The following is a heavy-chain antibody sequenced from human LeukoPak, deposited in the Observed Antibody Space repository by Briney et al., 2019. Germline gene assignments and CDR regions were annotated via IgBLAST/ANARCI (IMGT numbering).Heavy chain of an antibody. V-gene: IGHV3-48*03. CDR3: ARGHYDFWSGYFWDV. D-gene: IGHD3-3*01. J-gene: IGHJ6*02. Sequence: GGSLRLSCAASGFTFNRYWMSWVRQPPGKGLEWVSYISCSGTSIYYADSVKGRFTISRDNAQNSLYLQMNSLRAEDAAVYYCARGHYDFWSGYFWDVWGQGTTVTVSS. CDR2: ISCSGTSI. CDR1: GFTFNRYW.